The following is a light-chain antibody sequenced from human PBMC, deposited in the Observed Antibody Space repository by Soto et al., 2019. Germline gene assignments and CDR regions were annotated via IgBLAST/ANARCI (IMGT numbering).Light chain of an antibody. Sequence: QSVLTQPPSVSGAPGQRVTISCTGSSSNIGAGYDVHWYQQLPGTAPKLLIYGNSNRPSGVPDRFSGSKSGTSASLAITGLQAEDEADYYCQSYDSSLSGSKVVFGGGTKVT. CDR3: QSYDSSLSGSKVV. V-gene: IGLV1-40*01. CDR1: SSNIGAGYD. CDR2: GNS. J-gene: IGLJ2*01.